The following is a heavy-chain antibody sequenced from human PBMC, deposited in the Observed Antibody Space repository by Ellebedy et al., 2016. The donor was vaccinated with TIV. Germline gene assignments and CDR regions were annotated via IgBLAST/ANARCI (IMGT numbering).Heavy chain of an antibody. D-gene: IGHD4-17*01. Sequence: SETLSLTXAVYGGSFSGYYWSWVRQPPGKGLEWIGYICYSGSTYYNPSLKSRVTISVDTSKNQFSLKLSSVTAADTAVYYCARKADYGDYHFDYWGQGTLVTVSS. CDR3: ARKADYGDYHFDY. V-gene: IGHV4-30-4*01. CDR1: GGSFSGYY. J-gene: IGHJ4*02. CDR2: ICYSGST.